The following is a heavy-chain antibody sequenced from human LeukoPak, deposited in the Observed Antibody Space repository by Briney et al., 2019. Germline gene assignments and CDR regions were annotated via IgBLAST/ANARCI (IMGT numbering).Heavy chain of an antibody. CDR3: ARVSARSNWNPTYYFDY. CDR1: GGSISSSNW. D-gene: IGHD1-1*01. V-gene: IGHV4-4*02. J-gene: IGHJ4*02. CDR2: IYHSGST. Sequence: SETLSLTCAVSGGSISSSNWWSWVRQPPGKGLEWIGEIYHSGSTNYNPSLKSRVTISVDKSKNQFSLKLSSVTAADTAVYYCARVSARSNWNPTYYFDYWGQGTLVTVSS.